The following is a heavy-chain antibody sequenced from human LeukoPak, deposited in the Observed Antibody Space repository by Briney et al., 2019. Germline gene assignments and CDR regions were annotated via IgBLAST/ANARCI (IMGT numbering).Heavy chain of an antibody. CDR3: ARLPRFLEAGWGPDS. CDR1: GYSFTTYW. Sequence: GESLRISCTASGYSFTTYWIGWVRQKPGKGLEWMGIIYPDDSDTRYSPSFQGQVTFSADKSITTAYLQWSSLKASDIAIYYCARLPRFLEAGWGPDSWGQGTLVTVAS. V-gene: IGHV5-51*01. D-gene: IGHD7-27*01. J-gene: IGHJ4*02. CDR2: IYPDDSDT.